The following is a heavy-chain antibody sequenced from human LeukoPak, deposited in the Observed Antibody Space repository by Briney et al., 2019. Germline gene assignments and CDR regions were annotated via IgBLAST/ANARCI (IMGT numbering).Heavy chain of an antibody. CDR3: ARHQEIPRAEIGGIDY. Sequence: SETLSLTCTDSGGSIRSYYWSWIRQPPGKGLEWIGYIYTSGSTNYNPSLKSRVTISVDTSKNQFSLKLSSVTAADTAVYHCARHQEIPRAEIGGIDYWGQGTLVTVSS. CDR2: IYTSGST. CDR1: GGSIRSYY. D-gene: IGHD3-10*01. V-gene: IGHV4-4*09. J-gene: IGHJ4*02.